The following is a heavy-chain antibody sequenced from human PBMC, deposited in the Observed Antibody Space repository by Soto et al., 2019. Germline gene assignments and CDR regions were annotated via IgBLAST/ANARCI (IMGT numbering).Heavy chain of an antibody. CDR2: INHSGST. V-gene: IGHV4-34*01. CDR3: ARGYGRNLDY. CDR1: GGSFSGYY. Sequence: QVQLQQWGAGLLKPSETLSLTCAVYGGSFSGYYWNWIRQPPGKGLEWIGEINHSGSTNSNPSLKSRVTISVDTSKNQFSLKLSSVTAADTALYYCARGYGRNLDYWGQGTLVTVSS. J-gene: IGHJ4*02. D-gene: IGHD3-10*01.